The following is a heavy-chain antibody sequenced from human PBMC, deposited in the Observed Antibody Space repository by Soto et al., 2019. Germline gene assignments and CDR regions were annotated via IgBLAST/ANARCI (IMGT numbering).Heavy chain of an antibody. CDR1: GYTFISYG. D-gene: IGHD3-3*01. CDR3: ARESDFWSGYYHN. CDR2: ISPYNGNT. J-gene: IGHJ4*02. Sequence: SVKVSCKASGYTFISYGISWGRQAPGQGLEWMGWISPYNGNTNYGQKLQGRVTMTTDTSTSTAYMELRSLRSDDTAVYYCARESDFWSGYYHNWGQGTLVTVSS. V-gene: IGHV1-18*01.